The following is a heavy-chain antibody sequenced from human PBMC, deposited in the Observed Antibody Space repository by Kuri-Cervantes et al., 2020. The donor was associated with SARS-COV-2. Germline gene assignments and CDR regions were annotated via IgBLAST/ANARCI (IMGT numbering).Heavy chain of an antibody. CDR3: ARDHVDTAMVFDY. Sequence: SVKVSCKASGGTFSSYAISWVRQAPGQGLEWMGRIIPILGIANYAQKFQGRVTITADKSTSTAYMALSSLRSEDTAVYYCARDHVDTAMVFDYWGQGTLVTVSS. J-gene: IGHJ4*02. D-gene: IGHD5-18*01. CDR2: IIPILGIA. V-gene: IGHV1-69*04. CDR1: GGTFSSYA.